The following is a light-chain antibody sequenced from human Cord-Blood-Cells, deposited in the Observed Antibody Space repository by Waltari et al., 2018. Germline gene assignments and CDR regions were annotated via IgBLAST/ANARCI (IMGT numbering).Light chain of an antibody. J-gene: IGKJ4*01. CDR2: GAS. CDR1: QSVSSSY. V-gene: IGKV3D-7*01. Sequence: EIVMTQSPATPSLSPGERATLSCRASQSVSSSYLSWYQQKPGQAPRLLIYGASTRATGIPARFSGSGSGTDFTLTISSLQPEDFAVYYCQQDYNFFGGGTKVEIK. CDR3: QQDYNF.